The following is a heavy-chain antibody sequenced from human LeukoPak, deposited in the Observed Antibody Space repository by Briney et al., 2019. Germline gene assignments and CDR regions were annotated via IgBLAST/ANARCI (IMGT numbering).Heavy chain of an antibody. D-gene: IGHD6-13*01. CDR1: GYTFTSYG. CDR2: ISAYNGNT. Sequence: GASVKVSCKASGYTFTSYGISWVRQAPGQGLEWMGWISAYNGNTNYAQKLQGRVTMTTDTSTSTAYMELRSLRSDDTAVYYCARVVSSSWYNYYYMDVWGKGTTVTVSS. V-gene: IGHV1-18*01. J-gene: IGHJ6*03. CDR3: ARVVSSSWYNYYYMDV.